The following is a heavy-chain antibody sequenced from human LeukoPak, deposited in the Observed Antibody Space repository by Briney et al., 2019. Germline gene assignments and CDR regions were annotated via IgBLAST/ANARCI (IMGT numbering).Heavy chain of an antibody. CDR2: ISSSSSYI. V-gene: IGHV3-21*01. CDR3: ARDRVEDTVMVTVPDY. CDR1: GFTFSSYS. D-gene: IGHD5-18*01. Sequence: GGSLRLSCAASGFTFSSYSMSWVRQAPGKGLEWVSSISSSSSYIYYADSVKGRFTISRDNANNSLYLQMNSLRAEDTAVYYCARDRVEDTVMVTVPDYWGQGTLVTVSS. J-gene: IGHJ4*02.